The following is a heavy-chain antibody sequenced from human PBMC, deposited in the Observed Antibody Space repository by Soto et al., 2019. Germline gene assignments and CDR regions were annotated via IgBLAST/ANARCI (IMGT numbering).Heavy chain of an antibody. D-gene: IGHD3-3*01. CDR2: IYYSGST. CDR3: ATRGDYDFWSGYYRPQLYYMDV. V-gene: IGHV4-59*01. Sequence: PSETLSLTCTVSGGSISSYYWSWIRQPPGKGLEWIGYIYYSGSTNYNPSLKSRVTISVDTSKNQFSLKLSSVTAADTAVYYCATRGDYDFWSGYYRPQLYYMDVWGKGTTVNVSS. CDR1: GGSISSYY. J-gene: IGHJ6*03.